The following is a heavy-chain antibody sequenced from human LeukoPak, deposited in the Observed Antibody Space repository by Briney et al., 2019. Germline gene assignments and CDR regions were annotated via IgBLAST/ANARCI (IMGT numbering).Heavy chain of an antibody. Sequence: GESLKISCKASGYSFTSYWIGWVRQMPGKGLEWMGIIYPGDSDSTYSPSFQGQVTISADKSISTAYLQWSSLKASDTAMYYCARHVGDCRGGSCWLDYWGQGTLVTVSS. D-gene: IGHD2-15*01. V-gene: IGHV5-51*01. CDR2: IYPGDSDS. CDR3: ARHVGDCRGGSCWLDY. CDR1: GYSFTSYW. J-gene: IGHJ4*02.